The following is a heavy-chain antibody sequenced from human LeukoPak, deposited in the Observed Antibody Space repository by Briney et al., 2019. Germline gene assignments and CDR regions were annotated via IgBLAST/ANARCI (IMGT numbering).Heavy chain of an antibody. V-gene: IGHV3-9*01. Sequence: GGSLRLSCAASGFTFDDYAMHWVRQAPGKGLEWVSGINWNSGSIGYADSVKGRFTISRDNAKNSLYLQMNSLRAEDTALYYCAKVAATGGWDYYMYVWGKGTTVTISS. D-gene: IGHD6-19*01. J-gene: IGHJ6*03. CDR3: AKVAATGGWDYYMYV. CDR1: GFTFDDYA. CDR2: INWNSGSI.